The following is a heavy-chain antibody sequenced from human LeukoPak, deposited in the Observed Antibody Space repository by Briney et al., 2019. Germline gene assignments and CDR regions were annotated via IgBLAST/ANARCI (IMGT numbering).Heavy chain of an antibody. J-gene: IGHJ4*02. D-gene: IGHD2/OR15-2a*01. CDR1: GFTFSNSG. CDR2: INQDGSEK. Sequence: GGSLRLSCAASGFTFSNSGMSWVRQAPGKGLEWVANINQDGSEKNCVDSVKGRFTISRDNAENSLYLQMNSLRAEDTAVYYCANNRASLDYWGQGTLVTVSS. CDR3: ANNRASLDY. V-gene: IGHV3-7*02.